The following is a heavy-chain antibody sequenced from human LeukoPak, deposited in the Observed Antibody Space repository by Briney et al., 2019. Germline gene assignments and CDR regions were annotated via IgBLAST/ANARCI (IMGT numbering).Heavy chain of an antibody. V-gene: IGHV4-39*01. Sequence: SETLSLTCTVSVGSISSSSYYWGWIRQPPGKGLEWIGKIYYIGSTYYNPSLKSRVTISVDTSKNQFSLKLSSVTAADTAVYYCARHIGGRYYYYYMDVWGKGTTVTISS. D-gene: IGHD3-16*02. J-gene: IGHJ6*03. CDR3: ARHIGGRYYYYYMDV. CDR2: IYYIGST. CDR1: VGSISSSSYY.